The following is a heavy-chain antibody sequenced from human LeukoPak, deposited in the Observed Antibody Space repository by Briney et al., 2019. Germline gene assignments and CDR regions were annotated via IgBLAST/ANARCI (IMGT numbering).Heavy chain of an antibody. D-gene: IGHD6-19*01. V-gene: IGHV4-59*01. CDR1: GGSISSYY. J-gene: IGHJ3*02. CDR2: IYYSGST. Sequence: SETLSLTCTVSGGSISSYYWSWIRQPPGKGLEWIGYIYYSGSTNYNPSLKSRVTISVDTSKNQFSLKLSSVTAADTAVYYCARALAGYSSGWDDASDIWGQGTMVTVSS. CDR3: ARALAGYSSGWDDASDI.